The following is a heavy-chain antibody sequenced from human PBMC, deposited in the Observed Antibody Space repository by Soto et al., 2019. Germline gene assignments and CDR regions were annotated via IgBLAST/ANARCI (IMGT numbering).Heavy chain of an antibody. V-gene: IGHV3-30-3*01. CDR3: ARDATEQWLVTLDYYYGMDV. J-gene: IGHJ6*02. CDR2: ISYDGSNK. CDR1: GFTFSSYA. Sequence: GGSLRLSCAASGFTFSSYAMHWVRQAPGKGLEWVAVISYDGSNKYYADSVKGRFTISRDNSKNTLYLQMNSLRAEDTAVYYCARDATEQWLVTLDYYYGMDVWGQGTTVTVSS. D-gene: IGHD6-19*01.